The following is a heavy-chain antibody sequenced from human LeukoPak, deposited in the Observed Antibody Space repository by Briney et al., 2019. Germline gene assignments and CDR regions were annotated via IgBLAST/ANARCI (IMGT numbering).Heavy chain of an antibody. J-gene: IGHJ4*02. D-gene: IGHD2-2*01. V-gene: IGHV3-48*01. Sequence: GGSLRLSCAASGFTFSSYSMNWVRQSPGKGLEWVSYISSSSSTIYYADSVKGQFTISRDNAKNSLYLQMNSLRAEDTAVYYCARDRYCSRTSCYSPAYWGKGTLVTVSS. CDR2: ISSSSSTI. CDR3: ARDRYCSRTSCYSPAY. CDR1: GFTFSSYS.